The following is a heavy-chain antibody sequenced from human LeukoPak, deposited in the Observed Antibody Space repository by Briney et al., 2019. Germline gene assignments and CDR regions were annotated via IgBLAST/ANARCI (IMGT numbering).Heavy chain of an antibody. J-gene: IGHJ4*02. CDR2: IYYSGST. V-gene: IGHV4-61*01. CDR1: CGCVSSGSYY. D-gene: IGHD2-21*01. CDR3: ARHCGSAYLYFLDY. Sequence: KSSETLSLTCTLSCGCVSSGSYYWSWIRQPPGKGLEWIGYIYYSGSTNYNPSLKSRVTISVDTSKSQFSLKLSSVTAADTAVYYCARHCGSAYLYFLDYWGQGTLVTVSS.